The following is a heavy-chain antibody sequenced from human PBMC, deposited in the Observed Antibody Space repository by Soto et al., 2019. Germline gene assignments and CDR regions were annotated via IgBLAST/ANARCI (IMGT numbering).Heavy chain of an antibody. D-gene: IGHD3-22*01. Sequence: QVQLVQSGAEVKKPGASVKVSCKASGYTFTGYYMHWVRQAPGQGLEWMGWINPNSGGTNYAQKFQGWVTMTRDTSISTAYMELSRLRSDDTAVYYCARGYSDSSGSHGGWFDPWGQGTLVTVSS. CDR2: INPNSGGT. CDR3: ARGYSDSSGSHGGWFDP. CDR1: GYTFTGYY. J-gene: IGHJ5*02. V-gene: IGHV1-2*04.